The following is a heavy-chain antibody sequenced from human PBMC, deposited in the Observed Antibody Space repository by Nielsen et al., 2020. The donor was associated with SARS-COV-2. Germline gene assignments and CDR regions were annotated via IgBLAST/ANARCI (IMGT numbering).Heavy chain of an antibody. CDR3: ATAGNYRFDN. Sequence: GGSLRLSCAASGFTFSSYAMHWVRQAPGKGLEWVAVISYDGSNKYYADSVKGRFTISRDNSKNTLYLQMNSLRAEDTAVYYCATAGNYRFDNWGRGTLVTVSS. CDR1: GFTFSSYA. D-gene: IGHD1-7*01. CDR2: ISYDGSNK. V-gene: IGHV3-30*04. J-gene: IGHJ4*02.